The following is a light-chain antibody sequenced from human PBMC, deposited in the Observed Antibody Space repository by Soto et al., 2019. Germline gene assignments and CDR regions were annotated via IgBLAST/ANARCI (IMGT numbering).Light chain of an antibody. CDR1: QSISDW. Sequence: DIQMTQSPSTLSASVGHRVTITCRASQSISDWLAWFQLKPGKAPKLLIYDASTLVRGVPSRFSGRGSGTEFTLTISSLQADDYATFYCQQYHTDWTFGQGTKVDIK. J-gene: IGKJ1*01. V-gene: IGKV1-5*01. CDR2: DAS. CDR3: QQYHTDWT.